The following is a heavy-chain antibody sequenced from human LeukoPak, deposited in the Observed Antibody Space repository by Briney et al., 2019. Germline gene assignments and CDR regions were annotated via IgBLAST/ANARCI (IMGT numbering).Heavy chain of an antibody. CDR3: ASQYSGYIYGDY. CDR2: ISYDGSNK. CDR1: GFTFSSYA. J-gene: IGHJ4*02. Sequence: GRSLRLSCAASGFTFSSYAMHWVRQAPGKGLEWVAVISYDGSNKYYADSVKGRFTISRDNSKNTLYLQMNSLRTEDTAVYHCASQYSGYIYGDYWGQGTLVTVSS. D-gene: IGHD5-12*01. V-gene: IGHV3-30-3*01.